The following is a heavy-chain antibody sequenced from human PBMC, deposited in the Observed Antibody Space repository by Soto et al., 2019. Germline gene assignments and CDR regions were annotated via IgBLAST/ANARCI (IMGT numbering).Heavy chain of an antibody. V-gene: IGHV3-11*01. D-gene: IGHD5-18*01. CDR2: ISSSGSTI. CDR3: ARDAPFGYSYGYIQH. CDR1: GFSFGDYY. J-gene: IGHJ1*01. Sequence: GGSLRLSCAASGFSFGDYYMSWVRQAPGKGLEWVSYISSSGSTIYYADSVKGRFTISRDNAKNSLYLQMNSLRAEDTAVYYCARDAPFGYSYGYIQHWGQATLVTVSS.